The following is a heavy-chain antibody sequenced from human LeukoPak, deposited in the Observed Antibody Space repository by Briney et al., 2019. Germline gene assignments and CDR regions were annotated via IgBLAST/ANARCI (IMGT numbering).Heavy chain of an antibody. J-gene: IGHJ4*02. CDR3: AGSSGSYYFDY. Sequence: SETLSLTCAVYGGSFGGYYWTWIREPPGKGLEWIGEINHSGSTNYNPSLKSRVTISVDTSKNQFSLKLSSVTAADTAVYYCAGSSGSYYFDYWGQGTLVTVSS. CDR2: INHSGST. V-gene: IGHV4-34*01. D-gene: IGHD6-19*01. CDR1: GGSFGGYY.